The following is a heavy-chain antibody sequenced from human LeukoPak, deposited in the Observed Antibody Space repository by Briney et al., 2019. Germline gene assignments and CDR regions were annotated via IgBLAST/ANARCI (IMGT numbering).Heavy chain of an antibody. CDR3: ARASDTSWPFDF. J-gene: IGHJ4*02. CDR2: ISTSKTYT. D-gene: IGHD2-2*01. Sequence: ASVTVSCKASGYAFTTFGIMWVRQAPGQGLEWTGWISTSKTYTRYAQKVQGRATLTTDPSTSTAYLELTSLTSDDTAVYFCARASDTSWPFDFWGREPRSPSLQ. V-gene: IGHV1-18*01. CDR1: GYAFTTFG.